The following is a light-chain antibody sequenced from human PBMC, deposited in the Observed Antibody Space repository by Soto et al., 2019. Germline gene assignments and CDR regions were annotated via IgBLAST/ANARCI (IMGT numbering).Light chain of an antibody. CDR3: AAWDDSLRGGV. CDR2: KNN. Sequence: QSVLTQPPSASGTPGQRVIISCSGSSSNIGSNYVYWYQQLPGTAPKLLIYKNNQRPSGVPDRFSGSKSGTSASLAISGLRSEDEADYYCAAWDDSLRGGVFGTGTKLTVL. V-gene: IGLV1-47*01. CDR1: SSNIGSNY. J-gene: IGLJ1*01.